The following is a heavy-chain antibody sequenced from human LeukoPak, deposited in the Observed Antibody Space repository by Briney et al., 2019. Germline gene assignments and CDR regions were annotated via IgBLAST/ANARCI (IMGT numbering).Heavy chain of an antibody. D-gene: IGHD2-15*01. Sequence: PSETLSLTCTVSGGSISSYYWSWIRQPPGKGLEWIGEINHSGSTNYNPSLKSRVTISVDTSKNQFSLKLSSVTAADTAVYYCALGYCSGGSCFRSFDYWGQGTLVTVSS. CDR2: INHSGST. V-gene: IGHV4-34*01. CDR1: GGSISSYY. J-gene: IGHJ4*02. CDR3: ALGYCSGGSCFRSFDY.